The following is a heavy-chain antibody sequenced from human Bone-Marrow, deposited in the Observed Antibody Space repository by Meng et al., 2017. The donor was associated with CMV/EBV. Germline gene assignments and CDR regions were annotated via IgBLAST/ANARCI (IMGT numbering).Heavy chain of an antibody. Sequence: SLKISCAASGFTFGGYAMRWVRQAPGKGPECVSGICCNSGTTGYADSVKGRFVISRDNAKNSLYLQMNSLRGEDTAVYYCARGHSARYYDNANDFWGQGTRVTVSS. CDR1: GFTFGGYA. D-gene: IGHD3-3*01. J-gene: IGHJ6*02. CDR3: ARGHSARYYDNANDF. CDR2: ICCNSGTT. V-gene: IGHV3-9*01.